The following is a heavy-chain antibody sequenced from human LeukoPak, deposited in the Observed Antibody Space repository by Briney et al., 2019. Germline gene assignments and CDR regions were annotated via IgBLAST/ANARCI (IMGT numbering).Heavy chain of an antibody. J-gene: IGHJ6*03. Sequence: SETLSLTCTVSGGSISSYYWSWIRQPAGKGLEWIGRIYTSGSTNYNPSLKSRVTMSVDTSKNQFSLNLSSVTAADTAVYYCARVRYYPDYYMDVWGKGTTATVSS. V-gene: IGHV4-4*07. CDR1: GGSISSYY. CDR3: ARVRYYPDYYMDV. D-gene: IGHD3-10*01. CDR2: IYTSGST.